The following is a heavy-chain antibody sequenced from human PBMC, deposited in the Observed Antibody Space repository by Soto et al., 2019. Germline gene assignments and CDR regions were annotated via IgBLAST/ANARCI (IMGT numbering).Heavy chain of an antibody. CDR2: IIPILGVA. V-gene: IGHV1-69*02. J-gene: IGHJ5*02. D-gene: IGHD5-12*01. Sequence: QVQLVQSGAEVKKPGSSMKVSCRASGGTFRSYSIRWVRQAPGQGLEWMGRIIPILGVASYAQKFQGRVTITADKSTSTAYLELNSLRSEDTAVYYCARGEVATILASNWFDPWGQGTLVSVSS. CDR3: ARGEVATILASNWFDP. CDR1: GGTFRSYS.